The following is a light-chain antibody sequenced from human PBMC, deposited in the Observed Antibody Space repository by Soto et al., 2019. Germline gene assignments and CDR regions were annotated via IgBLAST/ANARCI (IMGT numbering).Light chain of an antibody. V-gene: IGKV3-15*01. CDR1: QSVRSN. CDR2: GAS. Sequence: DIVITQSPATPSVSPGEGASLSCRASQSVRSNLAWYQQKPGQAPRLLIFGASTRATGIPARFSGSGSGTEFTLTISSLQSEDFAIYYCQQYNKWPPRAFGQGTRLEIK. CDR3: QQYNKWPPRA. J-gene: IGKJ5*01.